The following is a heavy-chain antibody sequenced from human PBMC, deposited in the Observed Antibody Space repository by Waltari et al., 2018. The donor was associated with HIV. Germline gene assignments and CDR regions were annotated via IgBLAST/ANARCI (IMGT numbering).Heavy chain of an antibody. Sequence: QVQLVQSGAEVKKPGSSVKVSCKASGCTFSSYAIRWLRPAPGQGLEWRGGIIPIFGTANYAQKFQGRVTITADESTSTAYMELSSLRSEDTAVYYCARIFAVSYYYGMDVWGQGTTVTVSS. D-gene: IGHD3-9*01. V-gene: IGHV1-69*12. CDR2: IIPIFGTA. CDR3: ARIFAVSYYYGMDV. CDR1: GCTFSSYA. J-gene: IGHJ6*02.